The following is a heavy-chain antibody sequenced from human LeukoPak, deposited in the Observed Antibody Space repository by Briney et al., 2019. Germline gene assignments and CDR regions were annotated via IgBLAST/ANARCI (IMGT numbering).Heavy chain of an antibody. V-gene: IGHV4-59*12. Sequence: SETLSLTCTVSGGSISSYYWSWIRQPPGKGLEWIGYIYYSGSTNYNPSLKSRVTISVDTSKNQFSLKLSSVTAADTAVYYCARAYSSGWYGADRFDTFDIWGQGTMVTVSS. CDR2: IYYSGST. J-gene: IGHJ3*02. CDR1: GGSISSYY. D-gene: IGHD6-19*01. CDR3: ARAYSSGWYGADRFDTFDI.